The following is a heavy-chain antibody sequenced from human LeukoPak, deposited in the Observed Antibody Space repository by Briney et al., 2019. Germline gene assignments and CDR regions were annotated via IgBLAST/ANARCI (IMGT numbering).Heavy chain of an antibody. D-gene: IGHD6-19*01. CDR3: AKDSSGWTSDWYFDL. CDR1: GFTFSSYS. CDR2: ISSSSSYI. Sequence: GGSLRLSCAASGFTFSSYSMNWVRQAPGKGLEWVSSISSSSSYIYCADSVKGRFTISRDNAKNSLYLQMNSLRAEDTAVYYCAKDSSGWTSDWYFDLWGRGTLVTVSS. J-gene: IGHJ2*01. V-gene: IGHV3-21*04.